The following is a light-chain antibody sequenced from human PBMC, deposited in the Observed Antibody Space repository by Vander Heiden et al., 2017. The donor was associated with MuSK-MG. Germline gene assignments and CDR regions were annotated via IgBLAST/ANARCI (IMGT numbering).Light chain of an antibody. CDR1: QSVSSSY. Sequence: EIVLTQSPGTLSLSPGERATLSCRASQSVSSSYLAWYQQKPGQAPRLLIYGASSRDTGIPDRFSGSGYGKDFTLTISRREPEDFAVYYCQQYGCYLHVTFGQGTRLEMK. CDR3: QQYGCYLHVT. J-gene: IGKJ2*01. V-gene: IGKV3-20*01. CDR2: GAS.